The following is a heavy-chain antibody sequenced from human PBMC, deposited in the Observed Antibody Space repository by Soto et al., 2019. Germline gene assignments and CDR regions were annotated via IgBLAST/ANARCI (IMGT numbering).Heavy chain of an antibody. CDR1: GFTFSSYN. CDR3: AKSYGSGISWHYVMDV. D-gene: IGHD3-10*01. V-gene: IGHV3-21*01. Sequence: PGGSLRLSCVASGFTFSSYNMNWVRQAPGKGLEWVSSISNNGSNKDYADSVKGRFTISRDNSKNTLYLQMNSLRGEDTAVYYCAKSYGSGISWHYVMDVWGQGTTVIVSS. J-gene: IGHJ6*02. CDR2: ISNNGSNK.